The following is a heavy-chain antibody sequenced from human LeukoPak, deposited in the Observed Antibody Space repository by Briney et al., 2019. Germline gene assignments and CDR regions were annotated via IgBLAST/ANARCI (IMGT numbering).Heavy chain of an antibody. J-gene: IGHJ1*01. CDR1: GGSFSGYY. D-gene: IGHD3-10*01. V-gene: IGHV4-34*01. CDR3: ARGTRPITMVRNMIWVSGEYCQH. CDR2: INHSGST. Sequence: SETLPHTCAVYGGSFSGYYWSWIRQPPGKGLEWIGEINHSGSTNYNPSLKSRVTISVDRSKNQFSLKLSSVTAPDTAVYYCARGTRPITMVRNMIWVSGEYCQHWGQGTMVTVSS.